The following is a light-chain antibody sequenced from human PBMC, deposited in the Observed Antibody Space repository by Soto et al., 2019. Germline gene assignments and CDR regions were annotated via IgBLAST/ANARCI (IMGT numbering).Light chain of an antibody. CDR3: QQYGSSPRT. CDR1: QSVSSSY. V-gene: IGKV3-20*01. J-gene: IGKJ2*01. CDR2: GAS. Sequence: EIVLTQSPGTLSLSPGERATLSCRASQSVSSSYLAWYQQKPGQAPRLLIYGASRSATGIPDRFSGSGSGTDFTLTISRLEPEDFAVYYCQQYGSSPRTFGHGTKLEIK.